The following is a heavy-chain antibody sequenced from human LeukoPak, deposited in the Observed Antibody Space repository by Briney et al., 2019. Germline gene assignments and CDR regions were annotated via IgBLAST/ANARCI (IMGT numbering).Heavy chain of an antibody. V-gene: IGHV4-31*03. CDR1: GGSISSGGYY. Sequence: SQTLSLTCTVSGGSISSGGYYWSWIRQHPGKGLEWLGYIYYSGSTYYNPSLKSRATISVDTSKNQFSLKLSSVTAADTAAYYCARGMVRGVRYYYYGMDVWGKGTTVTVSS. CDR2: IYYSGST. CDR3: ARGMVRGVRYYYYGMDV. J-gene: IGHJ6*04. D-gene: IGHD3-10*01.